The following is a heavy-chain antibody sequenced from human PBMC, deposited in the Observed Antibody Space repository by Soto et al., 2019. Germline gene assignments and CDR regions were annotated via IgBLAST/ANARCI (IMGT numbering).Heavy chain of an antibody. V-gene: IGHV2-5*02. Sequence: QITLKESGPTLVKPTQTLTLTCTFSGFSLSSSGVGVGWIRQPPGKALEWLALIFWDDDKRYSPSLKSRLTIPKDTSKNQVVLTMTNMDPVDTATYYCAHSGGYRIFDYWGQGTLVTVSS. CDR3: AHSGGYRIFDY. CDR2: IFWDDDK. D-gene: IGHD5-18*01. CDR1: GFSLSSSGVG. J-gene: IGHJ4*02.